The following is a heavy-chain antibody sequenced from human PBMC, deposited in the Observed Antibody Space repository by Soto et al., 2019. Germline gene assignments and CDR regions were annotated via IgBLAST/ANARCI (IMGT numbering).Heavy chain of an antibody. V-gene: IGHV4-30-2*01. Sequence: SETLSLTCAVSGGSISSGGYSCNWIRQPPGKGLEWIGYIYHSGSTYYNPSLKSRVTISVDRSKNQFSLKLSSVTAEDTAVYYCSPDSSGGEFDCWGQGTLVTVSS. J-gene: IGHJ4*02. CDR3: SPDSSGGEFDC. CDR1: GGSISSGGYS. D-gene: IGHD6-19*01. CDR2: IYHSGST.